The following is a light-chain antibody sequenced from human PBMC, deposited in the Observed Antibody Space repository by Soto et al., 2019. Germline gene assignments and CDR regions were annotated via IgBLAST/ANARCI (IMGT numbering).Light chain of an antibody. CDR3: QQRSNWPIT. CDR1: QSVSSY. V-gene: IGKV3-11*01. Sequence: ELVLVQSPATLSLSPGERATLSCRASQSVSSYLAWYQQKPGQAPRLLIYDASNRATGIPARFSGSGSGTDFTLTISSLEPEDFAVYYCQQRSNWPITFGQGTRLEIK. CDR2: DAS. J-gene: IGKJ5*01.